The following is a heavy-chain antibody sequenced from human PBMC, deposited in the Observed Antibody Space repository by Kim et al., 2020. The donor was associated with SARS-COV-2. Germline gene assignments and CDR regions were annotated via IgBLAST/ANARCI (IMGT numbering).Heavy chain of an antibody. Sequence: ADYVEGICTVSRDASKNILYLQMSSLRAEDTAVYYCVRERVAATGGVDDWGQGTLVTVSS. J-gene: IGHJ4*02. D-gene: IGHD6-13*01. CDR3: VRERVAATGGVDD. V-gene: IGHV3-66*01.